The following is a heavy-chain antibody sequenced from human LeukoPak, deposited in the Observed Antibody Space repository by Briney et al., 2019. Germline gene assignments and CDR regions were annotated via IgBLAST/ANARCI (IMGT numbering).Heavy chain of an antibody. CDR3: ARGLYPITGTTGYFDY. D-gene: IGHD1-20*01. J-gene: IGHJ4*02. CDR2: VYYSGST. Sequence: SETLSLTCTVSGGSISSSSYYWGWIRQPPGKGLEWIGYVYYSGSTNYNPSLKSRVTISVDTSKNQFSLKLSSVTAADTAVYYCARGLYPITGTTGYFDYWGQGTLVTVSS. V-gene: IGHV4-61*05. CDR1: GGSISSSSYY.